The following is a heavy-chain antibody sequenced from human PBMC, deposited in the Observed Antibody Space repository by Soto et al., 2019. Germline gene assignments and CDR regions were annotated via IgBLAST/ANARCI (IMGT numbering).Heavy chain of an antibody. D-gene: IGHD2-2*02. CDR2: IYPAASDA. V-gene: IGHV5-51*01. J-gene: IGHJ4*02. Sequence: GESLKISCKGSGYSFSKYWIAWLRQMPGKGLEWMGVIYPAASDARYSPSFQGQVTISVDNSISTAYLQWSSLKASDTAMYYRARVLCLSRSCYTGSRPFFDYWGQGALVTVSS. CDR3: ARVLCLSRSCYTGSRPFFDY. CDR1: GYSFSKYW.